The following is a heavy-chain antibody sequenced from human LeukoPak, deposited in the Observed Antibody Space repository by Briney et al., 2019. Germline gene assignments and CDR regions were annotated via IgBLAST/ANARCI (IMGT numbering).Heavy chain of an antibody. CDR1: GSTFSSYA. CDR3: AKDGYSYGLGMDV. CDR2: ISVNGGST. Sequence: GSLRLSCAASGSTFSSYAMSWVRQAPGKGLEWVSAISVNGGSTYYADSVRGRFTISRDNSKNTLYLQMNSLRAEDTAVYYCAKDGYSYGLGMDVWGKGTTVTVSS. V-gene: IGHV3-23*01. J-gene: IGHJ6*03. D-gene: IGHD5-18*01.